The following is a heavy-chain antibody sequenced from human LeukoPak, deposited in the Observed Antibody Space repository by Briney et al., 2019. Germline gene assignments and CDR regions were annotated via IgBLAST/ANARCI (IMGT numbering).Heavy chain of an antibody. CDR1: GGSISSGDYY. Sequence: SETLSLTCTVSGGSISSGDYYWSRPRQPQGKGLEWIGFIYHTASFHYNPHLKRRVTISVDTSKNQFSLNLRSVAAADTAVYFCGRESRIVGTTSVWYYFDYWGQGTLVTVSS. CDR3: GRESRIVGTTSVWYYFDY. V-gene: IGHV4-30-4*01. J-gene: IGHJ4*02. CDR2: IYHTASF. D-gene: IGHD1-26*01.